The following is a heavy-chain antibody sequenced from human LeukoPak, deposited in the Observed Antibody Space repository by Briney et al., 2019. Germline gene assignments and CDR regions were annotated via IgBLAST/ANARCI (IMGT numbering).Heavy chain of an antibody. D-gene: IGHD2-15*01. J-gene: IGHJ4*02. Sequence: SVKVSCKASGGTFSSYAISWVRQAPGQGLEWMGRIIPIFGIANYAQKFQGRVTITADKSTSTAYMELSSLRSEDTAVYYCASSYTTLGYCSGGSWYGNWGQGTLVTVSS. V-gene: IGHV1-69*04. CDR1: GGTFSSYA. CDR2: IIPIFGIA. CDR3: ASSYTTLGYCSGGSWYGN.